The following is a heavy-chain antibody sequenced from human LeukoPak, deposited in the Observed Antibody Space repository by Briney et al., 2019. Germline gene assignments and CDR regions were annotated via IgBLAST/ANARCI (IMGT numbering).Heavy chain of an antibody. J-gene: IGHJ4*02. Sequence: GKTMTNYCNASDNTFPHYYISCHRHPPHLHLEPIATIHPADSDTRYRTSFQVQVTMSVDESTSTAYLHWTSLKASDTAIYYRARHAGYCTGGKCYSFYYFDYWGQGTLVTVSS. D-gene: IGHD2-15*01. CDR2: IHPADSDT. V-gene: IGHV5-51*01. CDR1: DNTFPHYY. CDR3: ARHAGYCTGGKCYSFYYFDY.